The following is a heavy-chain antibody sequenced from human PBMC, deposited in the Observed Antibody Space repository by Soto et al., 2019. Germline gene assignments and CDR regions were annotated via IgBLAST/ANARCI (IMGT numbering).Heavy chain of an antibody. D-gene: IGHD3-16*02. CDR3: ARGDYVWGSYRNFDP. Sequence: SETLSLTCTVSGGSISSGDYYWSWIRQPPGKGLEWIGYIYYSGSTYYNPSLKSRVTISVDTSKNQFSLKLSSATAADTAVYYCARGDYVWGSYRNFDPWGQGTLVTASS. J-gene: IGHJ5*02. V-gene: IGHV4-30-4*01. CDR2: IYYSGST. CDR1: GGSISSGDYY.